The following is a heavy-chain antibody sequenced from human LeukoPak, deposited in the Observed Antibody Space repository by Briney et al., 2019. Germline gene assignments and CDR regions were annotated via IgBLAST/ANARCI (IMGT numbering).Heavy chain of an antibody. V-gene: IGHV3-30*03. CDR1: GFTFSSYG. J-gene: IGHJ4*02. D-gene: IGHD3-10*01. CDR2: ISYHGSDK. Sequence: GGSLRLSCAASGFTFSSYGMHWVRQAPGKGPEWVAVISYHGSDKYYADSVKGRFTISRDNSRNTLYLQMNSLRTEDTAIYYCATGMLRTNVMIHLDHWGQGTLVTVSS. CDR3: ATGMLRTNVMIHLDH.